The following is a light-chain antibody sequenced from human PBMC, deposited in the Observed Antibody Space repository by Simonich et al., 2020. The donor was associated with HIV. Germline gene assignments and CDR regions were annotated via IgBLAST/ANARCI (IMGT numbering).Light chain of an antibody. J-gene: IGKJ1*01. CDR3: QKYNSALWT. V-gene: IGKV3-15*01. CDR2: GAS. Sequence: EIVMTQSPATLSVSPGERATLSCRASQSVSSKLAWYQQKPGPAPRLLIYGASTRAIGIPARFSGSGSGTEFTLTISSLQSEDFAVYYCQKYNSALWTFGQGTKVEIK. CDR1: QSVSSK.